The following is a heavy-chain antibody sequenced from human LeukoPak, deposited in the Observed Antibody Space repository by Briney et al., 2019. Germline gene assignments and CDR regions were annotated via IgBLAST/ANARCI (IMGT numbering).Heavy chain of an antibody. Sequence: PSETLSLTCTVSGASINSDYWTWVRQVAGKGLEWIGRIIASGSTNYNPYLRSRITMSVDTSKNQFSLDLGSVTAADTGVYYCVRGWAPRGEKSSFASWGQGTLVTVSS. V-gene: IGHV4-4*07. CDR2: IIASGST. CDR3: VRGWAPRGEKSSFAS. D-gene: IGHD3-10*01. J-gene: IGHJ4*02. CDR1: GASINSDY.